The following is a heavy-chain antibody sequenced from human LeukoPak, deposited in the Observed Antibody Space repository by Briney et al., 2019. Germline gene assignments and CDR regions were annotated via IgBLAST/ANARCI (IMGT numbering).Heavy chain of an antibody. D-gene: IGHD3-10*01. CDR2: ISSSCSTI. CDR3: AREYYYGSGSLDIYY. V-gene: IGHV3-11*04. J-gene: IGHJ4*02. CDR1: GFTFSDYY. Sequence: GGSLRLSCAASGFTFSDYYMSWIRQAPGKGLEWVSYISSSCSTIYYADSVKGRFTISRDNAKNSLYLQMNSLRAEDTAVYYCAREYYYGSGSLDIYYWGQGTLVTVSS.